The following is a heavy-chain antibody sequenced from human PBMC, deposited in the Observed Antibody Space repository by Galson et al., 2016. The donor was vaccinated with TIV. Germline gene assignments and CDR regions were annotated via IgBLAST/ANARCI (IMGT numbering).Heavy chain of an antibody. V-gene: IGHV1-69*13. D-gene: IGHD5-12*01. CDR2: IIPIFGTA. J-gene: IGHJ4*02. CDR1: GGTFSSYA. CDR3: ARDRGYSGYDWAFDY. Sequence: SVKVSCKASGGTFSSYAISWVRQAPGQGLEWMGGIIPIFGTANYAQKFQGRVTITADESTSTAYMELSSLRSEATAVYYCARDRGYSGYDWAFDYWGQGTLVTVSS.